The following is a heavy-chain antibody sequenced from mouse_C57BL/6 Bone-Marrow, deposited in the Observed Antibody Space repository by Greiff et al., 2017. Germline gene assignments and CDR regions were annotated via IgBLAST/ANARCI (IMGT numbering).Heavy chain of an antibody. CDR2: IDPSDSYT. Sequence: QLQQPGAELVMPGASVKLSCKASGYTFTSYWMHWVKQRPGQGLEWIGEIDPSDSYTNYNQKFKGKSTLTVDKSSSTAYMQLSSLTSEDSAVYYCAYGSSYDYFDYWGQGTTLTVSS. V-gene: IGHV1-69*01. CDR1: GYTFTSYW. CDR3: AYGSSYDYFDY. J-gene: IGHJ2*01. D-gene: IGHD1-1*01.